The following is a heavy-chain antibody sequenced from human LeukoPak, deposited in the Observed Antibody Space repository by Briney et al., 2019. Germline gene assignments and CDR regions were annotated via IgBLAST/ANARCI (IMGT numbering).Heavy chain of an antibody. D-gene: IGHD6-19*01. CDR2: IDPNSGGT. CDR3: ARDLQWLFGAFDI. V-gene: IGHV1-2*02. J-gene: IGHJ3*02. Sequence: ASVKVSCKASGYTFTGHYMHWVRQAPGQGLEWMGWIDPNSGGTNYPQKFQGRVTMTRDTSISTAYMELSSLRSDDTAVYYCARDLQWLFGAFDIWGQGTMVTVSS. CDR1: GYTFTGHY.